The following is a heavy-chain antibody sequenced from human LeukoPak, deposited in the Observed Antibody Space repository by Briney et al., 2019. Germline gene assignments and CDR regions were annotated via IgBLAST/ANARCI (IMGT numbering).Heavy chain of an antibody. Sequence: YXMHWVRQAPGKGLEGVAVISYDGSNKYYADSVKGRFTISRDNSKNTLYLQMNSLRAEDTAVYYCAKLCSGGSCYDYYGMDVWGQGTTVTVSS. V-gene: IGHV3-30*18. D-gene: IGHD2-15*01. J-gene: IGHJ6*02. CDR1: YX. CDR3: AKLCSGGSCYDYYGMDV. CDR2: ISYDGSNK.